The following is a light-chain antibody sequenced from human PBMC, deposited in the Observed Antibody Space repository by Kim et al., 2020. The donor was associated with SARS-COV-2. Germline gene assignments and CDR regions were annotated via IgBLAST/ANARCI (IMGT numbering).Light chain of an antibody. CDR3: QVWDSSVV. J-gene: IGLJ2*01. CDR1: SIGSKS. V-gene: IGLV3-9*01. Sequence: VSVARGQKAGITCGGSSIGSKSVHWYQPKPGQAPVLIIYRDSNRPSEITERYTGSNSGNTATLTISRAQAGDGDDYYYQVWDSSVVFGGGTQLTVL. CDR2: RDS.